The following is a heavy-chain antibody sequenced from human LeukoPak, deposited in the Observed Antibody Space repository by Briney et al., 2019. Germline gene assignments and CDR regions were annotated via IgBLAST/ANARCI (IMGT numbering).Heavy chain of an antibody. CDR3: ARDESGGWYRFDY. CDR2: IIPIFGTA. D-gene: IGHD6-19*01. J-gene: IGHJ4*02. CDR1: GGTFSSYA. Sequence: SVKVSCKASGGTFSSYAISWVRQAPGQGLEWMGGIIPIFGTANYAQKFQGRVTITADGSTSTAYMELSSLRSEYTAVYYCARDESGGWYRFDYWGQGTLVTVSS. V-gene: IGHV1-69*13.